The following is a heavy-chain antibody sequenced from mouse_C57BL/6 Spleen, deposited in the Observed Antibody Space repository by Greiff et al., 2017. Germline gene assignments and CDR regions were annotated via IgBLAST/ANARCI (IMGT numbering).Heavy chain of an antibody. CDR2: IDPETGGT. D-gene: IGHD1-1*01. J-gene: IGHJ3*01. V-gene: IGHV1-15*01. CDR3: TRYPWFAY. Sequence: QVQLQQSGAELVRPGASVTLSCKASGYTFTDYEMHWVKQTPVHGLEWIGAIDPETGGTAYNQKFKGKAILTADKSSSTAYMELRTLTSEDSAVYYCTRYPWFAYWGQGTLVTVSA. CDR1: GYTFTDYE.